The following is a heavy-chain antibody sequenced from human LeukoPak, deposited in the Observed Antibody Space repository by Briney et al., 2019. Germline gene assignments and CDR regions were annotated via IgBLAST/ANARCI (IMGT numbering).Heavy chain of an antibody. J-gene: IGHJ4*02. CDR3: ATYRQVLLPFES. CDR1: GFTFSSYS. CDR2: ISPSSNYI. Sequence: GGSLRLSCAASGFTFSSYSVNWVRQAPGKGLEWVSSISPSSNYIYYADSVKGRFTISRDNAKNSLYLQMNSLRAEDTAIYYCATYRQVLLPFESWGQGTLVTVSS. V-gene: IGHV3-21*04. D-gene: IGHD2-8*02.